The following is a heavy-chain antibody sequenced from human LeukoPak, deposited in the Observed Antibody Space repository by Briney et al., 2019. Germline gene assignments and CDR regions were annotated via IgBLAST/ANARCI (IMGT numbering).Heavy chain of an antibody. CDR1: GFTFSSYE. CDR3: ARDNCSSSTCYCDH. D-gene: IGHD2-2*01. V-gene: IGHV3-48*03. CDR2: ISRSASTI. J-gene: IGHJ4*02. Sequence: PGGSLRLSCAASGFTFSSYEMNWVRQAPGKGLEWVSYISRSASTIYYADSVKGRFTISRDNAKNSLYLQMNSLRAEDTGVYYCARDNCSSSTCYCDHWGQGTLVTVSS.